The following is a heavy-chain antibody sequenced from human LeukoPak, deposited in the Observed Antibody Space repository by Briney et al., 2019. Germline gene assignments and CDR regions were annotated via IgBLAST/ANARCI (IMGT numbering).Heavy chain of an antibody. CDR3: ARTCINCYSFCGFDI. J-gene: IGHJ3*02. CDR2: IWHTGGT. V-gene: IGHV4-4*02. CDR1: GDSIRSGNW. Sequence: PSETLSLTCSISGDSIRSGNWWSWVRQPPGKGLEWIGEIWHTGGTNYNPSLESRVTISLAMSNIQFSLNLRSVTAADTAIYYCARTCINCYSFCGFDIWGQGTKVTISS. D-gene: IGHD2-21*01.